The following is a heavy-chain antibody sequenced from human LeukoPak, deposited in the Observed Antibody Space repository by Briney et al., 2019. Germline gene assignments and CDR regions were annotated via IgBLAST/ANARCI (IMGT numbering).Heavy chain of an antibody. CDR3: ARDRHYDFWSGLLYNWFDP. CDR2: INPSGGST. D-gene: IGHD3-3*01. Sequence: ASVKVSRKASGYTFTSYYMHWVRQAPGQGLEWMGIINPSGGSTSYAQKFQGRVTMTRDTSTSTVYMELSSLRSEDTAVYYCARDRHYDFWSGLLYNWFDPWGQGTLVTVSS. CDR1: GYTFTSYY. J-gene: IGHJ5*02. V-gene: IGHV1-46*03.